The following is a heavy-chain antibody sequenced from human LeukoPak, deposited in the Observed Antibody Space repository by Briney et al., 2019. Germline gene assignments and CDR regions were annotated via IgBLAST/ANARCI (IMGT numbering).Heavy chain of an antibody. J-gene: IGHJ4*02. CDR1: GFTFDDYA. D-gene: IGHD3-3*01. CDR3: AKDRYDFWSGFIDY. CDR2: ISWNSGSI. Sequence: PGGSLRLSCAASGFTFDDYAMHWVRHAPGKGLEWVSGISWNSGSIGYADSVKGRFTISRDNAKNSLYLQMNSLRAEDTALYYCAKDRYDFWSGFIDYWGQGALVTVSS. V-gene: IGHV3-9*01.